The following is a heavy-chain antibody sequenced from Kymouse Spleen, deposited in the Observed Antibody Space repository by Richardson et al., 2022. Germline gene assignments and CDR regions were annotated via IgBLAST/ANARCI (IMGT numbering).Heavy chain of an antibody. CDR2: ISGSGGST. CDR1: GFTFSSYA. V-gene: IGHV3-23*04. J-gene: IGHJ6*02. D-gene: IGHD2-2*02. Sequence: EVQLVESGGGLVQPGGSLRLSCAASGFTFSSYAMSWVRQAPGKGLEWVSAISGSGGSTYYADSVKGRFTISRDNSKNTLYLQMNSLRAEDTAVYYCAGYCSSTSCYYYYGMDVWGQGTTVTVSS. CDR3: AGYCSSTSCYYYYGMDV.